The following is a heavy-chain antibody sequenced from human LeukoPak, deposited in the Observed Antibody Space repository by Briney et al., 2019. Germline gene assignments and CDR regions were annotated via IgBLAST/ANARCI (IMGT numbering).Heavy chain of an antibody. CDR2: INPNSGGT. Sequence: ASVKVSCKASGYTFTGYYMHWVRQAPGQGLEWMGWINPNSGGTNYAQKFQGRVTMTRDTSISTAYMELSRLRSDDTAVYYCARGEMLGYCSSTSCSPWAFDIWGQGTMVTVSS. V-gene: IGHV1-2*02. CDR1: GYTFTGYY. J-gene: IGHJ3*02. CDR3: ARGEMLGYCSSTSCSPWAFDI. D-gene: IGHD2-2*01.